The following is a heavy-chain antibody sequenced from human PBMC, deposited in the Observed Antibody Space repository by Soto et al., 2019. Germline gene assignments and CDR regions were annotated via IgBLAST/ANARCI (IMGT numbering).Heavy chain of an antibody. CDR1: GFTFNTYS. Sequence: PGGSLRLSCVGSGFTFNTYSINCVRQAPGKGLEWVSSISSRSDIYYADSVKGRFTISRDNAKNSVSLQMNSLRAEDTAVYYCAREYTAWPLAYGLDVWGQGTTVTVSS. J-gene: IGHJ6*02. D-gene: IGHD2-2*02. CDR3: AREYTAWPLAYGLDV. V-gene: IGHV3-21*01. CDR2: ISSRSDI.